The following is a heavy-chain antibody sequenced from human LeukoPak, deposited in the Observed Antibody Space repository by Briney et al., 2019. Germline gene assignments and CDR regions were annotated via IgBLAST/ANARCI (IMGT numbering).Heavy chain of an antibody. CDR1: GFTFSSYW. Sequence: GGSLRLSCAASGFTFSSYWMSWVRQAPGKGLEWVANIRQDGSEKYYVDSVKGRFTISRDNAKNSLYLQMNSLRAEDTAVYYCARSSVDIVAATMDVWGKGTTVTVSS. J-gene: IGHJ6*03. D-gene: IGHD5-12*01. V-gene: IGHV3-7*01. CDR3: ARSSVDIVAATMDV. CDR2: IRQDGSEK.